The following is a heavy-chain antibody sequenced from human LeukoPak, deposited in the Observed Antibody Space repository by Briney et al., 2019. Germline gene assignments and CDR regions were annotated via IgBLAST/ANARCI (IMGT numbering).Heavy chain of an antibody. D-gene: IGHD6-19*01. CDR3: ARRPGIAVAGTRVAEYYFDY. CDR1: GGSISSSNW. J-gene: IGHJ4*02. Sequence: SETLSLTCAVSGGSISSSNWWSWVRQPPGKGLEWIGEIYHSGSTNYNPSLKSRVTISVDKSKNQFSLKLSSVTAADTAVYYCARRPGIAVAGTRVAEYYFDYWGQGTLVTVSS. CDR2: IYHSGST. V-gene: IGHV4-4*02.